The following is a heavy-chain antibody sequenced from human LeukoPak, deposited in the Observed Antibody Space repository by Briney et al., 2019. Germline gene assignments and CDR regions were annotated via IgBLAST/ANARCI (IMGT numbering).Heavy chain of an antibody. Sequence: PSETLSLTCAVYGGSFSGSFSGYYWTCIRQTPGKGLEWIGEINHSGSTNYNPSLKSRVTISVDTSNNQFSLKLNSLTAADTAVYCCATFRWGVGFEYWGQGTLATVSS. CDR3: ATFRWGVGFEY. V-gene: IGHV4-34*01. D-gene: IGHD3-16*01. J-gene: IGHJ4*02. CDR2: INHSGST. CDR1: GGSFSGSFSGYY.